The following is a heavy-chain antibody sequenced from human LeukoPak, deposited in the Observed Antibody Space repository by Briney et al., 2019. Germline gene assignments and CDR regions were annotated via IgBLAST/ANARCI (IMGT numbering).Heavy chain of an antibody. D-gene: IGHD3-22*01. CDR1: GYTFSSYG. V-gene: IGHV1-18*01. J-gene: IGHJ4*02. CDR3: ARDGRGHTSDYFYFFDY. CDR2: ISAYNGNT. Sequence: ASVKVSCKASGYTFSSYGISWVRQAPGQGLEWMGWISAYNGNTNYVQKLQGRVTMTTDTSTSIAYMELRSLRSDDTAVYYCARDGRGHTSDYFYFFDYWGQGTLVTVSS.